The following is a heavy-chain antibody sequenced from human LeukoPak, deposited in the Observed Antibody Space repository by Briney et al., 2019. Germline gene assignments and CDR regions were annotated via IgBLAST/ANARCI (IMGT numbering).Heavy chain of an antibody. CDR1: GFTFSSYG. J-gene: IGHJ4*02. CDR2: IRYDGSNK. Sequence: GGSLRLSCAASGFTFSSYGMHWVRQAPGKGLEWVAFIRYDGSNKYYADSVKGRFTISRDNSKNTLYLQMNSLRAEDTAVYYCAKWGRPDYYGSGREARDYWGQGTLVTVSS. CDR3: AKWGRPDYYGSGREARDY. D-gene: IGHD3-10*01. V-gene: IGHV3-30*02.